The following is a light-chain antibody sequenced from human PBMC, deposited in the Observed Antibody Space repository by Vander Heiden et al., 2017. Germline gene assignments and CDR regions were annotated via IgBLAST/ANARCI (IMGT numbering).Light chain of an antibody. V-gene: IGKV3-15*01. CDR3: HQYNNGPPVYT. CDR2: GAS. Sequence: EIVLTQSPDTLSVSPGERATLSCRASQSVRSNLAWYQQKPGQAPRLLIYGASTRATGIPARFSGSGSGTEFNLTISSLQSEDFAVYYCHQYNNGPPVYTFGQGTRLEIK. CDR1: QSVRSN. J-gene: IGKJ2*01.